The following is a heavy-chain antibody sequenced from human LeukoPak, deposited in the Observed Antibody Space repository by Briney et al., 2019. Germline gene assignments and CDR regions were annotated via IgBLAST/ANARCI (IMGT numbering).Heavy chain of an antibody. CDR2: INHSGST. Sequence: PSETLSLTCAVYGGSFSGYYWSWIRQPPGKGLEWMGEINHSGSTNYNPSLKSRVTISVDTSKNQFSLKLSSVTAADTAVYYCAREYCSSTSCYGWFDYWGQGTLVTVSS. J-gene: IGHJ4*02. CDR1: GGSFSGYY. V-gene: IGHV4-34*01. CDR3: AREYCSSTSCYGWFDY. D-gene: IGHD2-2*01.